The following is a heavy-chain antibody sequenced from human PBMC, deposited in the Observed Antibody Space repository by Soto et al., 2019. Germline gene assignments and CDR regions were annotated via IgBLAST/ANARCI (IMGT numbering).Heavy chain of an antibody. CDR2: IYPGDSDT. V-gene: IGHV5-51*01. D-gene: IGHD2-8*01. Sequence: LGESLKISCKGSGYSFTSYWIGWVRQMPGKGLEWMGIIYPGDSDTRYSPSFQGQVTISADKSISTAYLQWSSLKASDTAMYYCARHGYCTNGVCRKRYYYYGMDVWGQGTTVTVSS. J-gene: IGHJ6*02. CDR3: ARHGYCTNGVCRKRYYYYGMDV. CDR1: GYSFTSYW.